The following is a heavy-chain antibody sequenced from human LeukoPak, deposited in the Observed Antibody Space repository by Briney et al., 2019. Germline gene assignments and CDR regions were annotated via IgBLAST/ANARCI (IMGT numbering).Heavy chain of an antibody. Sequence: SETLSLTCTVSGGSISSYYWSWIRQPPGKGLEWIAYIYYSGSTNYNPSLKSRVTISVDTSKNQFYLKLNSVTAADTAVYYCARAVGSFDWLPLFDYWGQGTLVTVSS. CDR3: ARAVGSFDWLPLFDY. V-gene: IGHV4-59*08. D-gene: IGHD3-9*01. CDR1: GGSISSYY. J-gene: IGHJ4*02. CDR2: IYYSGST.